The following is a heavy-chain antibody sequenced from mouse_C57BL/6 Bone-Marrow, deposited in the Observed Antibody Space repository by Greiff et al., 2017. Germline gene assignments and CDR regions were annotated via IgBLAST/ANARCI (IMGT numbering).Heavy chain of an antibody. V-gene: IGHV3-6*01. Sequence: ESGPGLVKPSQSLSLTCSVTGYSITSGYYWNWIRQFPGNKLEWMGYISYDGSNNYNPSLKNRISITRDTSTNQFFLKLNSVTTEDTATYYCARDYITTVVAFYWYFDVWGTGTTVTVSS. CDR2: ISYDGSN. J-gene: IGHJ1*03. CDR3: ARDYITTVVAFYWYFDV. CDR1: GYSITSGYY. D-gene: IGHD1-1*01.